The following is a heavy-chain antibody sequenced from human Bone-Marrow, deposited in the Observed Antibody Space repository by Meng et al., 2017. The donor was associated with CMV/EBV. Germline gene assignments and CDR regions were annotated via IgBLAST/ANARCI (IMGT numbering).Heavy chain of an antibody. J-gene: IGHJ4*02. CDR3: ARAPLGYSSGWYDY. Sequence: SVKVSCKASGYIFTSYGISWVRQAPGQGLEWMGGIIPILGIANYAQKFQGRVTITADKSTSTAYMELSSLRSEDTAVYYCARAPLGYSSGWYDYWGQGTLVTVSS. CDR2: IIPILGIA. CDR1: GYIFTSYG. V-gene: IGHV1-69*10. D-gene: IGHD6-19*01.